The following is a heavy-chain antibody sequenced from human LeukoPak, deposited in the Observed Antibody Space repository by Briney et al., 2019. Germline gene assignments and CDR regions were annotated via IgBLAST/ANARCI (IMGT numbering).Heavy chain of an antibody. CDR1: GYTSTGYY. J-gene: IGHJ5*02. D-gene: IGHD3-22*01. CDR2: INPNSGGT. V-gene: IGHV1-2*02. CDR3: ARDVHSPYYYDSSGRNWFDP. Sequence: ASVKVSCKASGYTSTGYYMHWVRQAPGQGLEWMGWINPNSGGTNYAQKFQGRVTMTRDTSISTAYMELSRLRSDDTAVYYCARDVHSPYYYDSSGRNWFDPWGQGTLVTVSS.